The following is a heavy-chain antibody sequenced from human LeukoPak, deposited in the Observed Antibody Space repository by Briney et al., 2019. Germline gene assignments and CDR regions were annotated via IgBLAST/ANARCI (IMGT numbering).Heavy chain of an antibody. CDR3: AMAGYSSGWYDYSFDY. Sequence: GGSLRLSCAASGFTFSSYWMSWVRQAPGKGLEWVANIKQDGSEKYYVDSVKGRFTISRDNAKNSLYLQMNSLRAEDTAVYYCAMAGYSSGWYDYSFDYWGQGTLVTVSS. V-gene: IGHV3-7*01. J-gene: IGHJ4*02. CDR2: IKQDGSEK. D-gene: IGHD6-19*01. CDR1: GFTFSSYW.